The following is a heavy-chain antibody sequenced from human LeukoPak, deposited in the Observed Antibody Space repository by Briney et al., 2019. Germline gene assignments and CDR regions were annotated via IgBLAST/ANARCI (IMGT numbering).Heavy chain of an antibody. CDR2: ISSSGSTI. J-gene: IGHJ4*02. CDR1: GFTFSSYE. D-gene: IGHD3-22*01. V-gene: IGHV3-48*03. Sequence: GGSLRLSCAASGFTFSSYEMNWVRQAPGKGLEWVSYISSSGSTIYYADSVKGRFTISRDNAKNSLYLQMNSLRAEDTAVYYCARDNREYYYDSSGYELGYWGQGTLVTVSS. CDR3: ARDNREYYYDSSGYELGY.